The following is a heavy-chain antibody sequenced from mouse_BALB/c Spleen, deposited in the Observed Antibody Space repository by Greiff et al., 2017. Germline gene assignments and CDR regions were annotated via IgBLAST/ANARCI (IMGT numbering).Heavy chain of an antibody. CDR1: GFTFSDYY. J-gene: IGHJ4*01. Sequence: EVHLVESGGGLVKPGGSLKLSCAASGFTFSDYYMYWVRQTPEKRLEWVATISDGGSYTYYPDSVKGRFTISRDNAKNNLYLQMSSLKSEDTAMYYCARVRDYAMDYWGQGTSVTVSS. CDR3: ARVRDYAMDY. V-gene: IGHV5-4*02. CDR2: ISDGGSYT.